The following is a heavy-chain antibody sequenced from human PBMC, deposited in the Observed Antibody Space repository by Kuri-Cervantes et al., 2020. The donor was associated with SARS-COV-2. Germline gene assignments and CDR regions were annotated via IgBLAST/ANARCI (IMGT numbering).Heavy chain of an antibody. Sequence: GSLRLSCTVSGGSISSYYWSWIRQPAGKGLEWIGSIYYSGSTYYNPSLKSRVTISVDTSKNQFSLKLSSVTAADTAVYYCARHEGAYDSSGYYYPGWFDPWGQGTLVTVSS. J-gene: IGHJ5*02. V-gene: IGHV4-59*05. CDR3: ARHEGAYDSSGYYYPGWFDP. CDR1: GGSISSYY. D-gene: IGHD3-22*01. CDR2: IYYSGST.